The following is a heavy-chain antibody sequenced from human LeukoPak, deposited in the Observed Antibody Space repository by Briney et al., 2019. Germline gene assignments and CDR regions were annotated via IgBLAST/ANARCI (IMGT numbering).Heavy chain of an antibody. D-gene: IGHD3-22*01. V-gene: IGHV3-53*01. CDR2: IYSGGST. J-gene: IGHJ3*02. CDR3: ASRDYYDSSGYNDAFDI. Sequence: PGGSLGLSCAASGFPIISKYMSGGRQAPGKGLEGVSVIYSGGSTYYADGVEGGVNISRDNSKKTLYLQMNSLRAEDTAVYYCASRDYYDSSGYNDAFDIWGQGTMVTVSS. CDR1: GFPIISKY.